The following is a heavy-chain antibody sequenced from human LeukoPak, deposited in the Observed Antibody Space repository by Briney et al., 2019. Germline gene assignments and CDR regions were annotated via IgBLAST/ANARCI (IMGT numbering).Heavy chain of an antibody. CDR1: GGSISSSSYY. V-gene: IGHV4-39*07. Sequence: SETLSLTCTVSGGSISSSSYYWGWIRQPPGKGLEWIGSIYYSGSTYYNPSLKSRVTISVDTSKNQFSLKLSSVTAADTAVYYCARVTLDIVVVPAALAWFDTWGQGNLVTVSS. D-gene: IGHD2-2*03. CDR3: ARVTLDIVVVPAALAWFDT. J-gene: IGHJ5*02. CDR2: IYYSGST.